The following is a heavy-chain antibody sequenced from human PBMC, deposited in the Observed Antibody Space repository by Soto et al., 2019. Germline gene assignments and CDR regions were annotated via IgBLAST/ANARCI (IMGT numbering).Heavy chain of an antibody. V-gene: IGHV4-4*07. CDR3: ARGQRFSDWFDP. CDR1: GGAIGSHY. D-gene: IGHD3-3*01. Sequence: SETLSLTCTIPGGAIGSHYWTWIRQPAGKGLEWIGRIYSSGSTQYNPSLQSRVTMSLDTSKNQFSLRLESVTAADTAVYYCARGQRFSDWFDPWGQGTLVTVSS. J-gene: IGHJ5*02. CDR2: IYSSGST.